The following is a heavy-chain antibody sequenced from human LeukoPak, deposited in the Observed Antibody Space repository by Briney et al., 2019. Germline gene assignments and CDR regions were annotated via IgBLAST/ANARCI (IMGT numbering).Heavy chain of an antibody. V-gene: IGHV3-74*01. CDR2: INSDGSST. CDR1: GFTFSSYW. Sequence: GVSLRLSCAASGFTFSSYWMHWVRQAPGKGLVWVSRINSDGSSTSYADSVKGRFTISRDNAKNTLYRQMNSLRAEDTAVYYCARGIRYCSSTSCPGDIWGQGTMVTVSS. D-gene: IGHD2-2*01. J-gene: IGHJ3*02. CDR3: ARGIRYCSSTSCPGDI.